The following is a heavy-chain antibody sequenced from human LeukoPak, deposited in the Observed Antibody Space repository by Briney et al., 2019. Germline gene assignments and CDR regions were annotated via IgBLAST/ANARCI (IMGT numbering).Heavy chain of an antibody. CDR3: AREISWFGPRASYYYYYYMDV. J-gene: IGHJ6*03. CDR2: IYSGGST. V-gene: IGHV3-66*02. Sequence: PGGSLRLSCAASGFTVSSNYMSWVRQAPGKGLEWVSVIYSGGSTYYADSVKGRFTISRDNSKNTLYLQMNSLRAEDTAVYYCAREISWFGPRASYYYYYYMDVWGKGTTVTVSS. D-gene: IGHD3-10*01. CDR1: GFTVSSNY.